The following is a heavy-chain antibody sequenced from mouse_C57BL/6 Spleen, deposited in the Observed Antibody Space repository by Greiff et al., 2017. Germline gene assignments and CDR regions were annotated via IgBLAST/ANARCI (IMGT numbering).Heavy chain of an antibody. Sequence: QVQLKESGPELVKPGASVKISCKASGYAFSSSWMNWVKQRPGKGLEWIGRIYPGDGDTYYNGKFKGKATLTADKSSSTAYMQLSSLTSEDSAVYFCARECVLRPFDYWGQCTTLTVSS. D-gene: IGHD1-2*01. J-gene: IGHJ2*01. CDR3: ARECVLRPFDY. CDR1: GYAFSSSW. CDR2: IYPGDGDT. V-gene: IGHV1-82*01.